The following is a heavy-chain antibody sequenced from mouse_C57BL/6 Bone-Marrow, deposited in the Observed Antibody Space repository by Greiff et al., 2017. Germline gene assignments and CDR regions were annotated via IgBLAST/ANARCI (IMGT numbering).Heavy chain of an antibody. CDR2: IDPENGDT. Sequence: EVQLQQSGAELVRPGASVKLSCTASGFNIKDDYMPWVKQRPEQGLEWIGWIDPENGDTEYASKFQGKATITADTSSNTAYLQLSSLTSEDTAVYYCTKGTGTWGYFDVWGTGTTVTVSS. CDR1: GFNIKDDY. V-gene: IGHV14-4*01. CDR3: TKGTGTWGYFDV. J-gene: IGHJ1*03. D-gene: IGHD4-1*01.